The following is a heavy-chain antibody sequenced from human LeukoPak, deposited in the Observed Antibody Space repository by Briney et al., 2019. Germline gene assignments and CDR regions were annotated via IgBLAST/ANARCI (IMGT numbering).Heavy chain of an antibody. Sequence: SETLSLTCTVSGASISSGSYYWDGFRNPPGKGLEWIGTIYYSGTTYYNPSLKSRVTISVDTSRNQFSPRVSSVTAADTAVFYCATHSFGGVGDYWGPGTLVTVSS. V-gene: IGHV4-39*01. CDR2: IYYSGTT. D-gene: IGHD3-10*01. CDR1: GASISSGSYY. J-gene: IGHJ4*02. CDR3: ATHSFGGVGDY.